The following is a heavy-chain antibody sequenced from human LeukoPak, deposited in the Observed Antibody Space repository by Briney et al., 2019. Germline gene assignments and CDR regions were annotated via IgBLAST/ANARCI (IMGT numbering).Heavy chain of an antibody. D-gene: IGHD3-3*01. CDR3: ARDLWSAGPLYYFDY. Sequence: SVKVSCKASGGTFISYAISWVRQAPGQGLEWMGGIIPIFGTANYAQKFQGRVTITADESTSTAYMELSSLRSEDTAVYYCARDLWSAGPLYYFDYWGQGTLVTVSS. CDR2: IIPIFGTA. V-gene: IGHV1-69*13. CDR1: GGTFISYA. J-gene: IGHJ4*02.